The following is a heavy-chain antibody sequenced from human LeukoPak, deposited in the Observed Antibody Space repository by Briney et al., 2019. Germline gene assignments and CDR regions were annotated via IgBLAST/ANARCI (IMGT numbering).Heavy chain of an antibody. Sequence: PGGSLRLSCAASGFTFSSYSMNWVRQAPGKGLEWVSSISSSSSNIYYADSVKGRFTISRDNAKNSLYLQMNSLRAEDTAVYYCARVSGSGSYQLDYWGQGTLVTVSS. CDR1: GFTFSSYS. CDR3: ARVSGSGSYQLDY. V-gene: IGHV3-21*01. D-gene: IGHD3-10*01. J-gene: IGHJ4*02. CDR2: ISSSSSNI.